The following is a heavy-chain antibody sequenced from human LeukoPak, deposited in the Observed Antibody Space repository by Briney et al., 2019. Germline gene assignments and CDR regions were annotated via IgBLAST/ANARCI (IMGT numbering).Heavy chain of an antibody. CDR2: IVVGSGNT. V-gene: IGHV1-58*01. J-gene: IGHJ4*02. D-gene: IGHD2-2*01. Sequence: SVKVSCKASGFTFTSSAVQWVRQARGQRLEWIGWIVVGSGNTNYAQKFQERVTITRDMSTSTAYMELSSLRAEDTAVYYCAIHLTDIVVVPAALRSDYWGQGTLVTVSS. CDR3: AIHLTDIVVVPAALRSDY. CDR1: GFTFTSSA.